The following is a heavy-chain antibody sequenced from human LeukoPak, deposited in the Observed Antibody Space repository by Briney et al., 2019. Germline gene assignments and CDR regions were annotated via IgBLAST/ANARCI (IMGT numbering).Heavy chain of an antibody. CDR3: ARDSESIQAARRDYYYYYMDV. Sequence: ASVKVSCKASGYTFTSYYMHWVRQAPGQGLEWMGRINPNSGGTNYAQKFQGRVTMTRDTSISTAYMELSRLRSDDTAVYYCARDSESIQAARRDYYYYYMDVWGKGTTVTVSS. D-gene: IGHD6-6*01. J-gene: IGHJ6*03. CDR2: INPNSGGT. V-gene: IGHV1-2*06. CDR1: GYTFTSYY.